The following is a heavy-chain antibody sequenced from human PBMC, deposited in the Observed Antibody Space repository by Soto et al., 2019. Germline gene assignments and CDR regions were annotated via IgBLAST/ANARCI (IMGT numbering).Heavy chain of an antibody. D-gene: IGHD6-6*01. CDR2: NIPILGIA. CDR1: GGTFSSYT. V-gene: IGHV1-69*02. Sequence: ASVKVSCKASGGTFSSYTISWVRQAPGQGLEWMGRNIPILGIANYAQKVQGRVTITADKSTSTAYMELSSLRSEDTAVYYCARSAGSSSDAFDIWGQGTMVTVSS. J-gene: IGHJ3*02. CDR3: ARSAGSSSDAFDI.